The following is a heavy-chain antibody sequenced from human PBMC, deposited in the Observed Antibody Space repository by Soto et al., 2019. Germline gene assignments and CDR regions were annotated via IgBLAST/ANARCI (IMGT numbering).Heavy chain of an antibody. J-gene: IGHJ4*02. CDR1: GFTFSSYG. V-gene: IGHV3-30*18. CDR3: AKDLLPAAMGISFDY. D-gene: IGHD2-2*01. Sequence: GGSLRLSCAASGFTFSSYGMHWVRQAPGKGLEWVAVISYDGSNKYYADSVKGRFTISRDNSKNTLYLQMNSLRAEDTALYYCAKDLLPAAMGISFDYWGQGTLVTVSS. CDR2: ISYDGSNK.